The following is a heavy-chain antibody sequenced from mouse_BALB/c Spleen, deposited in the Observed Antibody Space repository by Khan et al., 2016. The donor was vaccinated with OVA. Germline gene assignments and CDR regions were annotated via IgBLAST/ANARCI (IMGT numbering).Heavy chain of an antibody. Sequence: EVKLQESGTVLARPGTSVKMSCKASGYTFTSYWMHWVKQRPGQGLEWIGAIYPGNSDTSYNQKFEGKAKLTAVTSTSTAYMELSSLTNEDSAVYYGTRFGYLVAYWGQGTLVTVSA. J-gene: IGHJ3*01. D-gene: IGHD2-2*01. CDR2: IYPGNSDT. V-gene: IGHV1-5*01. CDR3: TRFGYLVAY. CDR1: GYTFTSYW.